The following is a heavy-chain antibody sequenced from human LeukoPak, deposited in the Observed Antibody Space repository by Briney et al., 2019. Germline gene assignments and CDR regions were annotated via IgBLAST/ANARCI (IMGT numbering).Heavy chain of an antibody. CDR2: ISYDGSNK. CDR3: ARMQGPNNFDY. V-gene: IGHV3-30-3*01. D-gene: IGHD1/OR15-1a*01. Sequence: GRSLRLSCAASGFTFSSYAMHWVRQAPGKGLEWVAVISYDGSNKYYADSVKGRFTISRDNSKNTLYLQMNSLRAEDTAVYYCARMQGPNNFDYWGQGTLVTVSS. J-gene: IGHJ4*02. CDR1: GFTFSSYA.